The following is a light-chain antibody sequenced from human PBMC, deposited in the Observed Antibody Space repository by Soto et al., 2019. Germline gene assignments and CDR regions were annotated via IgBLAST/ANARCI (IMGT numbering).Light chain of an antibody. V-gene: IGKV1-5*03. CDR3: QHYNSYPYT. CDR1: QTIYNW. CDR2: KAS. Sequence: DIQMTQSPSTLSASVGDRVTITCRASQTIYNWLAWYQQRPGKAPNLLIYKASSLGSGVSSRFSGSGSGTEFTLTISSLQPDDFATYYCQHYNSYPYTFGQGTKLEIK. J-gene: IGKJ2*01.